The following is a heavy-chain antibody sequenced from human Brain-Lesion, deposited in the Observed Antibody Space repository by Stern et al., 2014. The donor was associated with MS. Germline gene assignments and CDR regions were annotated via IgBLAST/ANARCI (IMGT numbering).Heavy chain of an antibody. CDR2: VNNDGRRT. D-gene: IGHD3-10*01. CDR3: ARGERWFDS. J-gene: IGHJ5*01. Sequence: EVQLVESGGGLVQPGGSLRLSCAASGFTFSNYWMHWVRQAPGKGLVWVSRVNNDGRRTSYADSVKGRFIMSRDNAKNTLYLQMNSLRVEDTAIYYCARGERWFDSWGQGTLVTVSS. CDR1: GFTFSNYW. V-gene: IGHV3-74*02.